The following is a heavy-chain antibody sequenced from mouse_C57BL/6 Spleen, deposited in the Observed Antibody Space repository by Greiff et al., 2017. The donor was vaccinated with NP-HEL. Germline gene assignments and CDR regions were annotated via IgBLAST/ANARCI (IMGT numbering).Heavy chain of an antibody. D-gene: IGHD2-3*01. Sequence: QVQLKQPGAELVRPGSSVKLSCKASGYTFTSYWMHWVKQRPIQGLEWIGNIDPSDSETHYNQKFKDKATLTVDKSSSTAYMQLSSLTSEDSAVYYCAREGDGYPYYFDYWGQGTTLTVSS. J-gene: IGHJ2*01. CDR2: IDPSDSET. V-gene: IGHV1-52*01. CDR1: GYTFTSYW. CDR3: AREGDGYPYYFDY.